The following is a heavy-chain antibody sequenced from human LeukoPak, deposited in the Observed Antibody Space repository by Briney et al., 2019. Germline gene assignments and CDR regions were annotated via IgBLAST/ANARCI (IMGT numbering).Heavy chain of an antibody. CDR3: AKDRTIVGATPFDY. Sequence: GGSLRLSCAASGFTFSSYAMRWVRQAPGKGLEWVSAISGSGGSTYYADSVKGRFTISRDNSKNTLYLQMNSLRAEDTAVYYCAKDRTIVGATPFDYWGQGTLVTVSS. J-gene: IGHJ4*02. CDR2: ISGSGGST. CDR1: GFTFSSYA. D-gene: IGHD1-26*01. V-gene: IGHV3-23*01.